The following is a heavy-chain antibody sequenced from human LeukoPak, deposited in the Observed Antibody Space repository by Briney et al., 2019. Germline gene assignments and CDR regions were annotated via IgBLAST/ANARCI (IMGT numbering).Heavy chain of an antibody. CDR1: GFTFDDYT. V-gene: IGHV3-43*01. J-gene: IGHJ4*02. Sequence: GGSLRLSCAASGFTFDDYTMHWVRQAPGRSLEWVSLISWDGIATYYADSVKGRFTISRDNSKNSLFLQMNSLRTEDTALYYCAFAAIEAAGEYYFDYWGQGTLVTVSS. CDR2: ISWDGIAT. CDR3: AFAAIEAAGEYYFDY. D-gene: IGHD6-13*01.